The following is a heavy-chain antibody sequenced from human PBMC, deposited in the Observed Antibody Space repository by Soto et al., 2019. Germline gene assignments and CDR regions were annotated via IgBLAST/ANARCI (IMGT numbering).Heavy chain of an antibody. CDR2: IYYSGSN. J-gene: IGHJ4*02. Sequence: SETLSLTCTVSGGSIGSYYWSWIRQPPMKGLEWIGYIYYSGSNNYNPSLKSRVTISVDASKDQFSLKLSSVTAADTAVYYCARGHGYGGNYGYWGQGTLVTVSS. CDR3: ARGHGYGGNYGY. CDR1: GGSIGSYY. V-gene: IGHV4-59*01. D-gene: IGHD4-17*01.